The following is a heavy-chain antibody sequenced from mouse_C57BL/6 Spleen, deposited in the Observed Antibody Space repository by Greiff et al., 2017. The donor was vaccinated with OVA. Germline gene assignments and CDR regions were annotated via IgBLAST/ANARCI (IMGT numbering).Heavy chain of an antibody. V-gene: IGHV1-15*01. J-gene: IGHJ2*01. CDR1: GYTFTDYE. CDR3: TRWGFDY. Sequence: VQVVESGAELVRPAASVTLSCKASGYTFTDYEMHWVKQTPVHGLEWIGAIDPETGGTAYNQKFKGKAILTADKSSSTAYMELRSLTSEDSAVYYCTRWGFDYWGQGTTLTVSS. CDR2: IDPETGGT.